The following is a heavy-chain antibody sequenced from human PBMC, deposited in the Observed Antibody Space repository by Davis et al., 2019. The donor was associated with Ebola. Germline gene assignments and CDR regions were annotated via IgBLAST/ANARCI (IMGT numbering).Heavy chain of an antibody. D-gene: IGHD1-14*01. CDR2: IVLGSVNT. CDR3: VASAGTVGKFDY. J-gene: IGHJ4*01. CDR1: RFTFSSSA. Sequence: AASVKVSCKASRFTFSSSAMQWVRQARGQRLEWIGSIVLGSVNTNYAQKFQGRVTITRDMSTSTSYLDLSNLRSEDTAVYYCVASAGTVGKFDYWGQGTRVTVSS. V-gene: IGHV1-58*02.